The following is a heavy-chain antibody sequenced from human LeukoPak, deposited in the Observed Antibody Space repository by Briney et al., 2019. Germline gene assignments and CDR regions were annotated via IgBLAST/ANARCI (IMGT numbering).Heavy chain of an antibody. CDR2: ISSSSSYT. CDR1: GFTFSEYY. CDR3: ARKSDYDILTGLFDY. D-gene: IGHD3-9*01. Sequence: GGSLTLSCAASGFTFSEYYMSWIGPAAGKGLEWVSYISSSSSYTNYADSVKGRFTISRDNAKNSLYLQMNSLRAEDTAVYYCARKSDYDILTGLFDYWGQGTLVTVSS. J-gene: IGHJ4*02. V-gene: IGHV3-11*03.